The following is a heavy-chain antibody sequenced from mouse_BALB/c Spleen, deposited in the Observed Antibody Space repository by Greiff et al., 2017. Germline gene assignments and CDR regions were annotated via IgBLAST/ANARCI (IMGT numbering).Heavy chain of an antibody. J-gene: IGHJ1*01. CDR3: ARQGDYRYGYFDV. CDR1: GFTFSSYT. D-gene: IGHD2-14*01. CDR2: ISNGGGST. Sequence: EVQRVESGGGLVQPGGSLKLSCAASGFTFSSYTMSWVRQTPEKRLEWVAYISNGGGSTYYPDTVKGRFTISRDNAKNTLYLQMSSLKSEDTAMYYCARQGDYRYGYFDVWGAGTTVTVSS. V-gene: IGHV5-12-2*01.